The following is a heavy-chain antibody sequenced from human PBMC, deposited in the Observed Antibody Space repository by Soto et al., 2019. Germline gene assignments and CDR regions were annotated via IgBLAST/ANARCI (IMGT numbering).Heavy chain of an antibody. D-gene: IGHD5-18*01. CDR1: GGSISSYY. Sequence: SETLSLTCTVSGGSISSYYWSWIRQPPGKGLEWIGYIYYSGSTNYNPSLKSRVTISVDTSKNQFSLKLSSVTAADTAVYYCASFVDTALRGWFDPWGQGTLVTVSS. J-gene: IGHJ5*02. V-gene: IGHV4-59*08. CDR3: ASFVDTALRGWFDP. CDR2: IYYSGST.